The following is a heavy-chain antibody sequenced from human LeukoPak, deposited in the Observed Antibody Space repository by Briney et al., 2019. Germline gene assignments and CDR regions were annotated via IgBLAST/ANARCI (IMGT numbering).Heavy chain of an antibody. D-gene: IGHD1-20*01. Sequence: PSETLSLPCTVSGRSISSYYWSWIRQPPGKGLEWIGYIYYSGSTNYNPSLKSRVTISVDTSKNQFSLKLSSVTAADTAVYYCARHLPITGTRLYYFDYWGQGTLVTVSS. CDR1: GRSISSYY. V-gene: IGHV4-59*01. CDR2: IYYSGST. CDR3: ARHLPITGTRLYYFDY. J-gene: IGHJ4*02.